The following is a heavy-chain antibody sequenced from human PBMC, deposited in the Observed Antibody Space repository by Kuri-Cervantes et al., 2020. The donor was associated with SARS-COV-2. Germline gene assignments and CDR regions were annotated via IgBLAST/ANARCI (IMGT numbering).Heavy chain of an antibody. J-gene: IGHJ4*02. Sequence: ESLKISCAVSGYSISSGYYWGWIRQPPGKGLEWIGSIYHSGSTYYNPSLKSRVTISVDTSKNQFSLKLSSVTAADTAVYYCARGLGMFDYWGQGTLVTVSS. V-gene: IGHV4-38-2*01. D-gene: IGHD7-27*01. CDR3: ARGLGMFDY. CDR1: GYSISSGYY. CDR2: IYHSGST.